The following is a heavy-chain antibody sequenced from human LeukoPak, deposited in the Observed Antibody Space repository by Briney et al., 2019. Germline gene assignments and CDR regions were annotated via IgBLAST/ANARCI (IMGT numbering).Heavy chain of an antibody. Sequence: PSETLSLTCAVYGGSFSGYHWSWIRQPPGKGLEWIGEINHSGSINYDPSLKSRVTISVDTSKNQFSLKLSSVTAADTAVYYCARGRTDYDVLTGLDYWGQGTLVTVSS. CDR2: INHSGSI. J-gene: IGHJ4*02. CDR3: ARGRTDYDVLTGLDY. D-gene: IGHD3-9*01. V-gene: IGHV4-34*01. CDR1: GGSFSGYH.